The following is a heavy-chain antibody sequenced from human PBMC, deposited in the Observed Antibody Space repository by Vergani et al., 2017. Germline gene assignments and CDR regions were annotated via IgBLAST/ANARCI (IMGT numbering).Heavy chain of an antibody. V-gene: IGHV3-33*01. CDR3: ARDSVGYNWKDFDY. D-gene: IGHD1-1*01. CDR1: GFTFSSYG. CDR2: IWYDGSNK. Sequence: QVQLVESGGGVVQPGRSLRLSCAASGFTFSSYGMHWVRQAPGKGLEWVAVIWYDGSNKYYADSVKGRFTISRDNSKNTLYLQMNSLRAEDTAVYYCARDSVGYNWKDFDYWGQGTLVTVSS. J-gene: IGHJ4*02.